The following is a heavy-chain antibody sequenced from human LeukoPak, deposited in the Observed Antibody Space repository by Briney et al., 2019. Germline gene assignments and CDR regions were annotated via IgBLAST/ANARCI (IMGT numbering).Heavy chain of an antibody. Sequence: ASVKVSCKASGYTFTSYDINWVRQATGQGLEWMGWMNPNSGNTGYAQKFQGRVTMTRNTSISTAYMELSSLGSEDTAVYYCARVLSGYDTPYMVEYWGQGTLVTVSS. V-gene: IGHV1-8*01. CDR3: ARVLSGYDTPYMVEY. CDR2: MNPNSGNT. J-gene: IGHJ4*02. CDR1: GYTFTSYD. D-gene: IGHD5-12*01.